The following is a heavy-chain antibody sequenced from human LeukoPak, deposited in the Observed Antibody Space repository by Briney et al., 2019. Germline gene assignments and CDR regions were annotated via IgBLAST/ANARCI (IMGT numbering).Heavy chain of an antibody. V-gene: IGHV3-23*01. Sequence: PGGSLRLSCAASRFTFSSYAMSWVRQAPGKGLEWVSAISGSGGSTFYADSVKGRFTISRDNSKNTLYLQMNSLRAEDTAVYYCARESSWYYAFDIWGQGTMVTVSS. CDR1: RFTFSSYA. J-gene: IGHJ3*02. CDR3: ARESSWYYAFDI. CDR2: ISGSGGST. D-gene: IGHD2-15*01.